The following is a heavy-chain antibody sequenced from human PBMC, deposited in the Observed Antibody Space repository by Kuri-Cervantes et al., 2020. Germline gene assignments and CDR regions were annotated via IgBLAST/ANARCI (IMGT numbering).Heavy chain of an antibody. CDR3: ARQSIPVTVNGWSDP. CDR1: GYSFTRHW. CDR2: IYPGDSEA. V-gene: IGHV5-51*01. Sequence: KVSCKGSGYSFTRHWIAWVRQMPGKGLEWMGIIYPGDSEARYSPSFQGQVTISVDKSISTAYLQWSSLKASDTAMYYCARQSIPVTVNGWSDPWGQGTLVTVSS. D-gene: IGHD6-19*01. J-gene: IGHJ5*02.